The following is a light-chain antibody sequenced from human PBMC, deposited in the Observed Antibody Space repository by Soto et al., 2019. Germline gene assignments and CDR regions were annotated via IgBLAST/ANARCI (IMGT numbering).Light chain of an antibody. Sequence: QSVLTQPASVSGSPGQSITISCTGTSSDVGSYNLVSWYQQHPGKAPKLMIYEGSKRPSGVSNRFSGSKSGNTASLTISGLQAEDEADYYCCSYAGSSYYVFGTRTKLTVL. V-gene: IGLV2-23*01. CDR2: EGS. CDR1: SSDVGSYNL. CDR3: CSYAGSSYYV. J-gene: IGLJ1*01.